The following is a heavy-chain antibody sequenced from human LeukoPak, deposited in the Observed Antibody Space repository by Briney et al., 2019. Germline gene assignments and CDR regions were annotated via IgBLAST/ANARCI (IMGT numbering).Heavy chain of an antibody. J-gene: IGHJ6*02. CDR2: ISNNGGYT. D-gene: IGHD6-19*01. Sequence: PGGSLRLSCAASGFTFSSSAMSWVRQAPGKGLEWVSAISNNGGYTYYADSVQGRFTISRDNSKSTLCLQMNSLRAEDTAVYYCAKDLMSGPWLVLYYYGMDVWGQGTTVTVSS. CDR1: GFTFSSSA. CDR3: AKDLMSGPWLVLYYYGMDV. V-gene: IGHV3-23*01.